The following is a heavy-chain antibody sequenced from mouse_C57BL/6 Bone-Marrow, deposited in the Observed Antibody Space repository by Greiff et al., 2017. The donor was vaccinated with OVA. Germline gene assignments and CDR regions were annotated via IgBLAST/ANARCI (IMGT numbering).Heavy chain of an antibody. CDR1: GYTFTDYN. Sequence: EVQWVESGPELVKPGASVKMSCKASGYTFTDYNMHWVKQSHGKSLEWIGYINPNNGGTSYNQKFKGKATLTVNKSSSTAYMELRSLTSEDSAVYYCARSPDHYYSNGYWGQGTTLTVSS. J-gene: IGHJ2*01. V-gene: IGHV1-22*01. CDR2: INPNNGGT. CDR3: ARSPDHYYSNGY. D-gene: IGHD2-5*01.